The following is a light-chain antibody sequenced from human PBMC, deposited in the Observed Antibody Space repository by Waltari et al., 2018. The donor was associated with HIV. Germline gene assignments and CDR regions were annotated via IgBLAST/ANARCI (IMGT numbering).Light chain of an antibody. CDR1: QSLYNSNNKNS. J-gene: IGKJ2*01. V-gene: IGKV4-1*01. CDR2: WAS. CDR3: QQHDVSPYT. Sequence: DILMTQSPDSLSESLGERATINCRSSQSLYNSNNKNSLAWYQPKQGQPPKLLIYWASTRNSGVPDRFTGSGSGTDCTLSISSLQAEDVAVYYCQQHDVSPYTFGQGTKV.